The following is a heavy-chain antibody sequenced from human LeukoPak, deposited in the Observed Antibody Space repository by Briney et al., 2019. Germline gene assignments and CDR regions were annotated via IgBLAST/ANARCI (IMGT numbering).Heavy chain of an antibody. CDR3: AKAGSSSSEYCGGNCYSHY. J-gene: IGHJ4*02. Sequence: GRSLRLSCAASGFTFSSYGMHWVRQAPGKGLEWVSAISGSGGSTYYADSVKGRFTISRDNSKNTLYLQMNSLRAEDTAVYYCAKAGSSSSEYCGGNCYSHYWGQGTLVTVSS. CDR1: GFTFSSYG. D-gene: IGHD2-21*02. CDR2: ISGSGGST. V-gene: IGHV3-23*01.